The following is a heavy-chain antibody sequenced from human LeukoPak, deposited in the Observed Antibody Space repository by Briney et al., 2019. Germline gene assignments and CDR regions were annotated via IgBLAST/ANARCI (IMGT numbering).Heavy chain of an antibody. CDR3: ARKSKEYCSSTSCYVLGHWFDP. CDR1: GRPFRGYY. CDR2: INHSEST. J-gene: IGHJ5*02. V-gene: IGHV4-34*01. Sequence: SEPLSLPCAVYGRPFRGYYWSWLRQPPGKGLEWIGEINHSESTNYNPPLKSRVTISVDTSKNQFSLKLSSVTAADTAVYYCARKSKEYCSSTSCYVLGHWFDPWGQGTLVTVSS. D-gene: IGHD2-2*01.